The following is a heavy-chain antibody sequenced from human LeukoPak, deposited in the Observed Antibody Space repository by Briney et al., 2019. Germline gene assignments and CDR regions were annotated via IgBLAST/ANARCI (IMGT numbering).Heavy chain of an antibody. CDR3: SRGGAGPLRD. V-gene: IGHV4-59*02. J-gene: IGHJ4*02. CDR2: ISNSGSP. CDR1: SASVSSYY. Sequence: SETLSLTCTVSSASVSSYYWSWVRQPPGGGLEWIGYISNSGSPSYNPSFKSRVTFSADTSKNHLSLKLNSVTPADTAVYFCSRGGAGPLRDWGQGTLVTVSS. D-gene: IGHD3-16*01.